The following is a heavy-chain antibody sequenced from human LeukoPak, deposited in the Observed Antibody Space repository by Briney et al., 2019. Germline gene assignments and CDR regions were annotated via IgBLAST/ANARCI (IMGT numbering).Heavy chain of an antibody. V-gene: IGHV4-59*01. CDR1: GGSISSYY. D-gene: IGHD4-23*01. Sequence: PSETLSLTCTVSGGSISSYYWSWIRQPPGKGLEWIGYIYYSGSTNYNPSLKSRVTISVDTSKNQFSLKLSSVTAADTAVYYCARGNARLSAFDYWGQGTLVTVSS. CDR2: IYYSGST. J-gene: IGHJ4*02. CDR3: ARGNARLSAFDY.